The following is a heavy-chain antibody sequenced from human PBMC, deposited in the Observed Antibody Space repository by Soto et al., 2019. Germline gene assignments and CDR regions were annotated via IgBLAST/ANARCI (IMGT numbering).Heavy chain of an antibody. CDR1: GFTFSTYA. J-gene: IGHJ4*02. CDR2: LDSSGTDT. CDR3: AKELERHYDFDS. D-gene: IGHD1-1*01. Sequence: EVQLLESGGGLVQPGGSLRLSCAASGFTFSTYALSWVRQAPGKGLEWVSGLDSSGTDTYHGDFAKGRFTISRDNTNNMLYLQMNSLRAEDTAVYYCAKELERHYDFDSWGQGTLVTVSS. V-gene: IGHV3-23*02.